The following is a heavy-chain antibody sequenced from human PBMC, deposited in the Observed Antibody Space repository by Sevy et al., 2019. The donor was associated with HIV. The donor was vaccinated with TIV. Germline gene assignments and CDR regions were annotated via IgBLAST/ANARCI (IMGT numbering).Heavy chain of an antibody. V-gene: IGHV4-38-2*02. D-gene: IGHD3-9*01. CDR3: AREGSSLNTYYDILTGYHGRVNAFDI. J-gene: IGHJ3*02. Sequence: SENLSLTCAVSGYSISSGYYWGWIRQPPGKGLEWIGSIYHSGSTYYDPTLKSRVTISVDTSKNQFSLKLSSVTAADTAVYYCAREGSSLNTYYDILTGYHGRVNAFDIWGQGTMVTVSS. CDR1: GYSISSGYY. CDR2: IYHSGST.